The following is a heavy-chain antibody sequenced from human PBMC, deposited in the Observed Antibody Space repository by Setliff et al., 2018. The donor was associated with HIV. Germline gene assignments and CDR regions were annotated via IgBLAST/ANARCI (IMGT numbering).Heavy chain of an antibody. Sequence: KPSETLSLTCSVPNGSISNYYWTWIRQPAGKGLEWIGRIHTSGITNYNPSLKSRVNMSLDTSENYFSLNLTSVTAADTAVYYCAREGGTDRFFDYWGQGTPVTVSS. V-gene: IGHV4-4*07. D-gene: IGHD3-16*01. CDR1: NGSISNYY. J-gene: IGHJ4*01. CDR2: IHTSGIT. CDR3: AREGGTDRFFDY.